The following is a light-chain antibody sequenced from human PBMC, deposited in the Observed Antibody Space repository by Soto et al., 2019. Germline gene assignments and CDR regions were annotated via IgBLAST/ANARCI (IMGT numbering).Light chain of an antibody. CDR2: EVS. V-gene: IGLV2-8*01. CDR1: SSDVGGYKY. CDR3: TSYAGRNNWV. Sequence: SVLTQPPSASGSPGQSVTISCTGTSSDVGGYKYVSWYQQHPGKAPKLMIYEVSKRPSGVPDRFSGSKSGNTASLTVSGLQAEDEADYYCTSYAGRNNWVFGGGTQLTVL. J-gene: IGLJ3*02.